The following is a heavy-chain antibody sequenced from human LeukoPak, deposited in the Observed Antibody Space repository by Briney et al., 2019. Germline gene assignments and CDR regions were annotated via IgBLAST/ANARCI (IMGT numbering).Heavy chain of an antibody. CDR3: AKQGRSGYYMANGFAP. V-gene: IGHV3-23*01. CDR1: GFTFSSYA. D-gene: IGHD3-3*01. Sequence: PGGSLRLSCAASGFTFSSYAMSWVRQAPGKGLEWVSAISGNGGRGNGGTTYYADSVKGRFTISRDNSKNTLYLQMNSLRAEDTAVYYCAKQGRSGYYMANGFAPWGQGTLVTVSS. J-gene: IGHJ5*02. CDR2: ISGNGGRGNGGTT.